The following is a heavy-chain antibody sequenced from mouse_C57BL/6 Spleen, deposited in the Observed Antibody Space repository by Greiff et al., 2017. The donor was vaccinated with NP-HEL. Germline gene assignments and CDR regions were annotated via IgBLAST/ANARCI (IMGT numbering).Heavy chain of an antibody. D-gene: IGHD1-1*01. CDR3: AIENYYGISPFAY. CDR2: IHPSDSDT. CDR1: GYTFTSYW. Sequence: QVQLQQPGAELVKPGASVKVSCKASGYTFTSYWMNWVKQRPGKGLEWIGRIHPSDSDTNYNQKLKGKAKLTVDKSSSTAYMQLSSLTSEDSAVYYCAIENYYGISPFAYWGQGTLVTVSA. J-gene: IGHJ3*01. V-gene: IGHV1-74*01.